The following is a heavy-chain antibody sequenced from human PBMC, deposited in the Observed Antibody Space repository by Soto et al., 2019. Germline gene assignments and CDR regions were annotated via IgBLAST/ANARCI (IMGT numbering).Heavy chain of an antibody. CDR1: GFTFGDYA. Sequence: GGSLRLSCTASGFTFGDYAMSWFRQAPGKGLEWVGFIRSKAYGGTTEYAASVKGRFTISRDDSKSIAYLQMNSLKTEDTAVYYCTRGQLRFLEWPMDVWGQGTTVTVSS. D-gene: IGHD3-3*01. J-gene: IGHJ6*02. CDR2: IRSKAYGGTT. V-gene: IGHV3-49*03. CDR3: TRGQLRFLEWPMDV.